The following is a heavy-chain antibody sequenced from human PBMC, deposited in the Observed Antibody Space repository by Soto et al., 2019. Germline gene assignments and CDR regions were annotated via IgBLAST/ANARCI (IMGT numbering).Heavy chain of an antibody. J-gene: IGHJ5*02. Sequence: QVQLQQWGAGLLKPSETLSLTCAVYGGSFSGYYWSWIRQPPGKGLEWIGEINHSGSTNYNPSLKNRVTISVDTSKNQFSLKLSSVTAADTAVYYCAREYSSSPEDWFDPWGQGTLVTVSS. V-gene: IGHV4-34*01. CDR3: AREYSSSPEDWFDP. CDR1: GGSFSGYY. CDR2: INHSGST. D-gene: IGHD6-13*01.